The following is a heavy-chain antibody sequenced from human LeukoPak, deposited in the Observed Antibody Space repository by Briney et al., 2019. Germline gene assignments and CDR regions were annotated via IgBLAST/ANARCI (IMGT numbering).Heavy chain of an antibody. J-gene: IGHJ4*02. Sequence: SQTLSLTCAISGDSVSTNSAAWNWIRQSPSRGLEWLGRTYYRSQWYNDYAVSVKSRITINPDTSKNQFSLQLNSVTPEDSAVYYCARGAHRANYYDSSGYYLQEFDYWGQGTLVTVSS. CDR3: ARGAHRANYYDSSGYYLQEFDY. D-gene: IGHD3-22*01. CDR1: GDSVSTNSAA. CDR2: TYYRSQWYN. V-gene: IGHV6-1*01.